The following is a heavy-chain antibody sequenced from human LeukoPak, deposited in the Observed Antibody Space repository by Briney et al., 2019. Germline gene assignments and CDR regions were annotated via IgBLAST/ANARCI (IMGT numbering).Heavy chain of an antibody. D-gene: IGHD6-19*01. CDR1: GGTFSSYA. CDR2: IIPIFGTA. CDR3: ARYYSGWYYFDY. V-gene: IGHV1-69*13. Sequence: SVKVSCKASGGTFSSYAINWVRQAPGQGLKWMGGIIPIFGTANYAQKFQGRVTITADESTSTAYMELSSLRSEDTAVYYCARYYSGWYYFDYWGQGTLVTVSS. J-gene: IGHJ4*02.